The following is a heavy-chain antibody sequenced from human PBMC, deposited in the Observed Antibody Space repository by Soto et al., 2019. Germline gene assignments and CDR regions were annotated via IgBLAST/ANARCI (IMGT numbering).Heavy chain of an antibody. CDR3: ARGRPSLDP. CDR2: IYFSGST. Sequence: PSETLSLTCTVSGGSISSYYWSWIRQPPGKGLEWLGYIYFSGSTNYNPSLKSRVPITVDPSKNQFSLKLNSVTAAVTGVYCCARGRPSLDPWGQGALVSVSS. V-gene: IGHV4-59*01. CDR1: GGSISSYY. J-gene: IGHJ5*02.